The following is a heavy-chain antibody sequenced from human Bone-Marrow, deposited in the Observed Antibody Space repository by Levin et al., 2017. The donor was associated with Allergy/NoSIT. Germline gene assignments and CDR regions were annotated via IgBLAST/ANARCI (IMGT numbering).Heavy chain of an antibody. CDR3: VHSGHAMSYPTLYSYGMDV. D-gene: IGHD1-26*01. J-gene: IGHJ6*02. CDR1: GVSLSTAGVG. Sequence: SGPTLVKPTQTLTLTCTFSGVSLSTAGVGVGWIRQAPGKALEWLALLYWDEDKSYSPSLKNRLTITKDTSKNQVVLTLTNMDPVDTGTYYCVHSGHAMSYPTLYSYGMDVWGQGTTVTVSS. CDR2: LYWDEDK. V-gene: IGHV2-5*02.